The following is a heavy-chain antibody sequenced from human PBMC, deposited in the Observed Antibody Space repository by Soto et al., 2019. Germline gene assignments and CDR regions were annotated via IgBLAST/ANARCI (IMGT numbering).Heavy chain of an antibody. Sequence: PGGSLRLSCAASGFTFSSYAMSWVRQAPGKRLEWVSAISGSGGSTYYADSVKGRFTMSRDNSKNTLYLQMNRLRAEDTAVYYCVKDHDRRDGYNHNWFDPWGQGTLVTVSS. CDR2: ISGSGGST. J-gene: IGHJ5*02. D-gene: IGHD5-12*01. CDR1: GFTFSSYA. CDR3: VKDHDRRDGYNHNWFDP. V-gene: IGHV3-23*01.